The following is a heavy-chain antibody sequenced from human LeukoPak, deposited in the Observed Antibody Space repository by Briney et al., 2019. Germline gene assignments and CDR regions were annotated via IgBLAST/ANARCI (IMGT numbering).Heavy chain of an antibody. Sequence: GGSLRLSCAASGFTFSDYTMSWVRQAPGKGLEWVSYISTISNTHYADSVKGRFTISRDNAKNSLFLQMNSLRAEDTAVYYCVRDSYGSGTYFSAHWGQGTLVTVSS. CDR3: VRDSYGSGTYFSAH. CDR1: GFTFSDYT. J-gene: IGHJ4*02. CDR2: ISTISNT. V-gene: IGHV3-69-1*01. D-gene: IGHD3-10*01.